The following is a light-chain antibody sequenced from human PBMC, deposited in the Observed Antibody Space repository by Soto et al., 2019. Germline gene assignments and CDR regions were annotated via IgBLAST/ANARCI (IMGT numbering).Light chain of an antibody. CDR2: SDN. CDR3: AAWDGSLNHIL. J-gene: IGLJ2*01. Sequence: QAVVTQPPSASGTPGQRVTISCSGSSSNMGTNTVNWYQQLPRAAPKLLIYSDNQRPSGVPDRFSGSKSGTSGSLAITGLQSEDEADYYCAAWDGSLNHILFGGGTKLTVL. V-gene: IGLV1-44*01. CDR1: SSNMGTNT.